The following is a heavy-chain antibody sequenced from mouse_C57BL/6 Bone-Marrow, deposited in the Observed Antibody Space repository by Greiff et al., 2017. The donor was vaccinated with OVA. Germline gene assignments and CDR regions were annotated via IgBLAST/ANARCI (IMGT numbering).Heavy chain of an antibody. CDR1: GFNIKDDY. Sequence: VQLQQSGAELVRPGASVKLSCTASGFNIKDDYMHWVKQRPEQGLEWIGWIDPENGDTESASKFQGKATITADTSSNTAYLQLSSLTSEDTAVYYFTTWYYYGSGAYWGQGTLVTVSA. V-gene: IGHV14-4*01. D-gene: IGHD1-1*01. CDR2: IDPENGDT. CDR3: TTWYYYGSGAY. J-gene: IGHJ3*01.